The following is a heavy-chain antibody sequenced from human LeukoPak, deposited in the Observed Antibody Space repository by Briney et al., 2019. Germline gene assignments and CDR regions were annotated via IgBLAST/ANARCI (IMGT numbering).Heavy chain of an antibody. CDR1: GGSISSGSYY. D-gene: IGHD3-9*01. Sequence: SETLSLTCTVSGGSISSGSYYWSWIRQPAGKGLEWIGRIYTSGSTNYNPSLKSRVTISVDTSKNQFSLKLSSVTAADTAVYYCASYSYYDILTGYYPTDAFDIWGQGTMVTVSS. V-gene: IGHV4-61*02. CDR2: IYTSGST. CDR3: ASYSYYDILTGYYPTDAFDI. J-gene: IGHJ3*02.